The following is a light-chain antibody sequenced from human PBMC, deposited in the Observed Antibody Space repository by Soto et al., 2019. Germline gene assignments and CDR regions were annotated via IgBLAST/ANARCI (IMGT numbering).Light chain of an antibody. Sequence: QSVLTQPPSVSAAQGHKVTISCSGSSSNIGNNYVSWYQQLPGTAPKLLIYDNNKRPSGIPDRFSGSKSGTSATLGITGLQTGDEADYYCGTWDSSLSAVVFGGGTKLTVL. CDR1: SSNIGNNY. CDR3: GTWDSSLSAVV. V-gene: IGLV1-51*01. J-gene: IGLJ2*01. CDR2: DNN.